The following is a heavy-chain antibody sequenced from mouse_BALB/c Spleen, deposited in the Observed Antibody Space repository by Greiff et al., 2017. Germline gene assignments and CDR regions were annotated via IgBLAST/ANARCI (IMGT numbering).Heavy chain of an antibody. J-gene: IGHJ4*01. D-gene: IGHD2-1*01. Sequence: VKVVESGPGLVAPSQSLSITCTASGFSFTGYGVNWVRQPPGKGLEWLGMIWGDGSTDYNSALKSRLSTSKDNSKSQVFLKMNSLRTDDTARYYCARYGNGAMDYWGQGTSVTVSS. CDR3: ARYGNGAMDY. V-gene: IGHV2-6-7*01. CDR1: GFSFTGYG. CDR2: IWGDGST.